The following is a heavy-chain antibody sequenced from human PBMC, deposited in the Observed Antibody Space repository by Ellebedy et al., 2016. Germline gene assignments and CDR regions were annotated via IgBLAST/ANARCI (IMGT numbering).Heavy chain of an antibody. CDR3: ATDRRYFDL. V-gene: IGHV3-7*03. CDR1: GFTVSSSY. CDR2: IRADGTET. Sequence: GESLKISCAVSGFTVSSSYVSWVRQAPGKGLEWVGNIRADGTETYYVDSLKGRFTISRDNAKNSLYLQMDSLRVEDTAMYYCATDRRYFDLWGRGTLVTVSS. J-gene: IGHJ2*01.